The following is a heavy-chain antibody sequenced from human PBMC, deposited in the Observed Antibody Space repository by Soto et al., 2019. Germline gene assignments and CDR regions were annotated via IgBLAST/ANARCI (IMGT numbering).Heavy chain of an antibody. J-gene: IGHJ6*03. Sequence: GESLKISCAASGCTFSSYSMNWVRQAPGKGLEWVSSISSSSSYIYYADSVKGRFTISRDNAKNSLYLQMNSLRAEDTAVYYCARDWRGYSGYYYYYMDVWGKGTTVTVSS. CDR1: GCTFSSYS. V-gene: IGHV3-21*01. CDR2: ISSSSSYI. CDR3: ARDWRGYSGYYYYYMDV. D-gene: IGHD5-12*01.